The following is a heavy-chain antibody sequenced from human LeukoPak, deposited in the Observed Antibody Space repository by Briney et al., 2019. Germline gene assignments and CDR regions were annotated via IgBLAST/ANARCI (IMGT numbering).Heavy chain of an antibody. D-gene: IGHD3-10*01. J-gene: IGHJ4*02. CDR1: GGSFSGYY. Sequence: SETLSLTCAVYGGSFSGYYWSWIRQPPGKGLEWIGEINHSGSTNYNPSLKSRVTISVDTSKNQFSLKLSSVTAADTAVYYCARELDGSGNWGQGTLVTVSS. V-gene: IGHV4-34*01. CDR3: ARELDGSGN. CDR2: INHSGST.